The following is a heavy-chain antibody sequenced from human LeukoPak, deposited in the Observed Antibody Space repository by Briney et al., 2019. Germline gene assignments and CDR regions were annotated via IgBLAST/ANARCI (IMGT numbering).Heavy chain of an antibody. J-gene: IGHJ4*02. V-gene: IGHV3-69-1*01. CDR2: ISSSSYI. CDR3: ARDQVSGLDY. CDR1: GFTFDDYA. D-gene: IGHD1-14*01. Sequence: PGGSLRLSCAASGFTFDDYAMHWVRQAPGKGLEWVSSISSSSYIYYADSVKGRFTISRDNAKNSLYLQMNSLRAEDTAVYYCARDQVSGLDYWGQGTLVTVSS.